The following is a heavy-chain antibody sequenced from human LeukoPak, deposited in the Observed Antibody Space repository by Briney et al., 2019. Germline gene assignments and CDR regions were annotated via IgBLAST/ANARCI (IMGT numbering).Heavy chain of an antibody. CDR1: GFTFSSYP. V-gene: IGHV3-23*01. CDR2: ISGSGGST. D-gene: IGHD6-19*01. CDR3: AKHGSGPFDY. Sequence: GGPLRLSCAASGFTFSSYPMSWVRQAPGKGLEWFSAISGSGGSTYYADSVKARFTISRDNSKNALYLQMNSLRAEDTAVYYCAKHGSGPFDYWGQGTLVTVSS. J-gene: IGHJ4*02.